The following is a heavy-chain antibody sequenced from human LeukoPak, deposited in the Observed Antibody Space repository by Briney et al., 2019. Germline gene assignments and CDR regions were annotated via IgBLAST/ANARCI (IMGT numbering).Heavy chain of an antibody. Sequence: GGSLRLSCAASGFTFSSYSMNWVRPAPGKGLERVSYFSSASSTIFYTDSVKGRFTISRDNAKNSLYLQMDSLRDGDTAVYYCARGGYCGSTSCSGSRFDFWGQGTLVTVSS. J-gene: IGHJ4*02. CDR3: ARGGYCGSTSCSGSRFDF. CDR1: GFTFSSYS. D-gene: IGHD2-2*01. V-gene: IGHV3-48*02. CDR2: FSSASSTI.